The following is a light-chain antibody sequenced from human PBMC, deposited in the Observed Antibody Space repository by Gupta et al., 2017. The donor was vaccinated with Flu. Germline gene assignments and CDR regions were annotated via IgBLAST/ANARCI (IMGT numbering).Light chain of an antibody. CDR3: QQSYGTRWT. Sequence: PSALAASVGDRVNMTCRESHSRSTYVNWYQQKPGKTPKLLIYTASSLQSGVPARLSGTGSGTDFTLTINSLQTEDVATYYCQQSYGTRWTFGQGTKVEI. CDR2: TAS. CDR1: HSRSTY. V-gene: IGKV1-39*01. J-gene: IGKJ1*01.